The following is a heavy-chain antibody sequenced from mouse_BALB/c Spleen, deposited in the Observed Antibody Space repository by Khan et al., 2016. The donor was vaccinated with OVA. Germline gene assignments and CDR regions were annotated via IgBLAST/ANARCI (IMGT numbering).Heavy chain of an antibody. V-gene: IGHV5-9-3*01. CDR1: GFTFSSYA. Sequence: EVELVESGGGSVKPGGSLKLSCSASGFTFSSYAMSWVRQTPEKRLELVATISSGGHYTFYPDSVKGRFTISRDNARNTLYLQMSSLRSEDTAMYYCAKSWVDYYAMDYWVQGASAPVPS. J-gene: IGHJ4*01. D-gene: IGHD2-13*01. CDR3: AKSWVDYYAMDY. CDR2: ISSGGHYT.